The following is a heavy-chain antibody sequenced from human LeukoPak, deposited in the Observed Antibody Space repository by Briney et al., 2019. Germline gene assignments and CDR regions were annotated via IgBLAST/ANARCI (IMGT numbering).Heavy chain of an antibody. D-gene: IGHD6-13*01. CDR1: GFTFDDYA. CDR3: ASAYSYSSSWSDY. J-gene: IGHJ4*02. V-gene: IGHV3-9*01. Sequence: GRSLRLSCAASGFTFDDYAMHWVRQAPGKGLEWVSGISWNSGSIGYADSVKGRFTISKDNAKNSLYLQMNSLRAEDTALYYCASAYSYSSSWSDYWGQGTLVTVSS. CDR2: ISWNSGSI.